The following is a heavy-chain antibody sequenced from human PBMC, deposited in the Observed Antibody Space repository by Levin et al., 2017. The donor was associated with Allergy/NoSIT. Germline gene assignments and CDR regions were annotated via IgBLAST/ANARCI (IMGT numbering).Heavy chain of an antibody. J-gene: IGHJ5*02. V-gene: IGHV4-30-2*01. CDR2: IYHSGST. D-gene: IGHD6-13*01. CDR1: GGSISSGGYS. Sequence: SETLSLTCAVSGGSISSGGYSWSWIRQPPGKGLEWIGYIYHSGSTYYNPSLKSRVTISVDRSKNQFSLKLSSVTAADTAVYYCARGFRGAAGPLPPFDPWGQGTLVTVSS. CDR3: ARGFRGAAGPLPPFDP.